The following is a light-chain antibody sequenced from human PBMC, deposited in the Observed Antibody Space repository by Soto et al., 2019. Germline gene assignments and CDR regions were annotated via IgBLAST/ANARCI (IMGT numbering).Light chain of an antibody. CDR1: QTISSW. CDR2: RAS. Sequence: DIQMTQSPSTLSASVGDRVTITCRASQTISSWLAWYQQKPGKAPKLLIYRASSLESGVPSRFSGSGSGAEFTLTISSLQPDDFATYYCQHYDSYSCTFGPGPEVDIK. V-gene: IGKV1-5*03. CDR3: QHYDSYSCT. J-gene: IGKJ3*01.